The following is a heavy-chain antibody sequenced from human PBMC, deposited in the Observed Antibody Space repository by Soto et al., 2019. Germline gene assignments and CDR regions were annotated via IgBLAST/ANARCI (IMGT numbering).Heavy chain of an antibody. CDR1: GGTFSSYA. CDR3: ARVPNYDFWSGYRYYYYGMDV. V-gene: IGHV1-69*01. CDR2: IIPIFGTA. J-gene: IGHJ6*02. Sequence: QVQLVQSGAEVKEPGSSVKVSCKASGGTFSSYAISWVRQAPGQGLEWMGGIIPIFGTANYAQKFQGRVTITADESTSTADKELSSLRSEDTAVYYCARVPNYDFWSGYRYYYYGMDVWGQGTTVTVSS. D-gene: IGHD3-3*01.